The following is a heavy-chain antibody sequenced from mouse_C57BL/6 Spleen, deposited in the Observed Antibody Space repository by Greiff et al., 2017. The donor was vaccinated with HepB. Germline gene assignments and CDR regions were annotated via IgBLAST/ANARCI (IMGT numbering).Heavy chain of an antibody. D-gene: IGHD1-1*02. J-gene: IGHJ4*01. CDR3: ALDGGYAMDY. Sequence: VQLVESGPELVKPGASVKISCKASGYAFSSSWMNWVKQRPGKGLEWIGRIYPGDGDTNYNGKFKGKATLTADKSSSTAYMQLSSLTSEDSAVYFCALDGGYAMDYWGQGTSVTVSS. CDR2: IYPGDGDT. V-gene: IGHV1-82*01. CDR1: GYAFSSSW.